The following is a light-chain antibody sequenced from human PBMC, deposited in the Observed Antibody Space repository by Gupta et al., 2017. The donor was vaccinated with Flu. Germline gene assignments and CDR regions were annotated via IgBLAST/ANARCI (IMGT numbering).Light chain of an antibody. J-gene: IGLJ3*02. V-gene: IGLV8-61*01. CDR2: YTN. Sequence: QTVVTQEPSISVSPGGTVTLTCGLSSGSVSTSYYPGWYQQTPGQAPRTLIYYTNTRSFGVPDRFSGSILGNKAALIITGAQADDESDYYCLLYMGSGNWVFGGGTKLTVL. CDR1: SGSVSTSYY. CDR3: LLYMGSGNWV.